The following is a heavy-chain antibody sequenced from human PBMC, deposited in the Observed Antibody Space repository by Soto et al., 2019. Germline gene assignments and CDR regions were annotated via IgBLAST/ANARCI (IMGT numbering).Heavy chain of an antibody. CDR3: VRDSSLIVGLNFDY. D-gene: IGHD2-15*01. CDR1: GFIVSRHY. Sequence: PGGSLRLSCAASGFIVSRHYMSWVRQAPGKGLEWVSVIYSGDTRYYADSVKGRFSISRDISKNTLYLQMNNLRAEDTSVYYCVRDSSLIVGLNFDYWGQGTLVTVSS. J-gene: IGHJ4*02. CDR2: IYSGDTR. V-gene: IGHV3-66*01.